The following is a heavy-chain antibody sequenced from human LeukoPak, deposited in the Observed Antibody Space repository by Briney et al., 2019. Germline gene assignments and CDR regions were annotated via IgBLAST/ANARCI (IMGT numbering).Heavy chain of an antibody. CDR3: ARDYGGYSYGPDAFDI. CDR2: IKQDGSEK. CDR1: GFTFSSYW. J-gene: IGHJ3*02. D-gene: IGHD5-18*01. V-gene: IGHV3-7*01. Sequence: GGSLRPSCAASGFTFSSYWMSWVRQAPGKGLEWVANIKQDGSEKYYVDSVKGRFTISRDNAKNSLHLQMNSLRAEDTAVYYCARDYGGYSYGPDAFDIWGQGTMVTVSS.